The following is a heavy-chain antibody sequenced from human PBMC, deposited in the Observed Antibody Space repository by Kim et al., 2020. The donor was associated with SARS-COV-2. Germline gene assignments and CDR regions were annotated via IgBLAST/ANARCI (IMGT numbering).Heavy chain of an antibody. CDR3: AREDGYGDYIVGFDY. CDR1: GFTFSSFG. J-gene: IGHJ4*01. V-gene: IGHV3-33*01. CDR2: IWYDGSDK. D-gene: IGHD4-17*01. Sequence: GGSLRLSCAASGFTFSSFGMHWVRQAPGKGLEWVALIWYDGSDKYYADSVKGRFTISRDSSKNTLYLQMNSLRVEDTAVYYCAREDGYGDYIVGFDYWG.